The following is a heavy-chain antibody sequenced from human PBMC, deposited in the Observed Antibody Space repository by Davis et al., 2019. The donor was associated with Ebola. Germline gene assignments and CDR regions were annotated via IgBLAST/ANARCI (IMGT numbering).Heavy chain of an antibody. CDR1: GFSFGTYG. J-gene: IGHJ4*02. CDR2: MSYGGSHT. CDR3: AKTGYSSGWYEGYFDY. D-gene: IGHD6-19*01. Sequence: GESLKISCAAFGFSFGTYGMHWVRQAPGKGLEWVGYMSYGGSHTSSIDSVKGRFTISRDNSKNTLYLQMNSLRAEDTAVYYCAKTGYSSGWYEGYFDYWGQGTLVTVSS. V-gene: IGHV3-30*18.